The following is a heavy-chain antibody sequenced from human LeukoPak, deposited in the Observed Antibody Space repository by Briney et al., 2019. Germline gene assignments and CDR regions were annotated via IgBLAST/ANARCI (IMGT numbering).Heavy chain of an antibody. CDR1: GGSISISNYY. CDR2: MSYSGRT. J-gene: IGHJ5*02. V-gene: IGHV4-39*07. CDR3: ARVSRIAAAVRKTETQTSSLHNWFDP. Sequence: PSETLSLTCTVSGGSISISNYYWGWIRQPPGKGLEWIGSMSYSGRTYYNPSLKTRVTVSLDTSKNQFSLKLSSVTAADTAVYYCARVSRIAAAVRKTETQTSSLHNWFDPWGQGTLVTVSS. D-gene: IGHD6-13*01.